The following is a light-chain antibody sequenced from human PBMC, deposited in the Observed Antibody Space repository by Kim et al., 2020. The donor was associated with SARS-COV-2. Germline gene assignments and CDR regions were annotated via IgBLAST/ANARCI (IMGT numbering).Light chain of an antibody. CDR1: QRVSTN. Sequence: SGSPGETVTLSCRTSQRVSTNLAWYQQKPGQAPRLLIYGASMRAAGIPAKFSGSGSGTEFTLTISSLQSEDFAVYVCQQYNNWPQTFGQGTKLEI. CDR2: GAS. CDR3: QQYNNWPQT. V-gene: IGKV3-15*01. J-gene: IGKJ2*01.